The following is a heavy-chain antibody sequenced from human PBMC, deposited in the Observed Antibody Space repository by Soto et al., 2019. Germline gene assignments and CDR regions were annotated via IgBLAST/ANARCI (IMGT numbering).Heavy chain of an antibody. CDR2: IYYSGST. Sequence: PSETLSLTCTVSGGSINSYYWSWIRQHPGKGLEWIGYIYYSGSTYYNPSLKSRVTISVDTSKNQFSLKLSSVTAADTAVYYCARVVFYWFDPWGQGTLVTVSS. V-gene: IGHV4-59*06. CDR3: ARVVFYWFDP. D-gene: IGHD2-2*01. J-gene: IGHJ5*02. CDR1: GGSINSYY.